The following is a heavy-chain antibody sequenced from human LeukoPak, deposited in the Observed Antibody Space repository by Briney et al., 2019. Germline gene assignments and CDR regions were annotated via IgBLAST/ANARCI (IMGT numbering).Heavy chain of an antibody. V-gene: IGHV3-11*01. CDR3: AREFYDSSGYYYSFDY. CDR1: GFTFSDYY. CDR2: NSSSGSTI. D-gene: IGHD3-22*01. Sequence: PGGSLRLSCAASGFTFSDYYMSWIRQAPGKGLEWVSYNSSSGSTIYYADSVKGRFTISRDNAKNSLYLQMNSLRAEDTAVYYCAREFYDSSGYYYSFDYWGQGTLVTVSS. J-gene: IGHJ4*02.